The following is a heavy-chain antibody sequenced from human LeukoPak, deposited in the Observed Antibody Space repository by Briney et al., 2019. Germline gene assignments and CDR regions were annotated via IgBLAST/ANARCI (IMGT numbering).Heavy chain of an antibody. CDR1: GGSFSGYY. CDR2: INHSGST. V-gene: IGHV4-34*01. D-gene: IGHD3-3*01. Sequence: SETLSLTCAVYGGSFSGYYWSWIRQPPGKGLEWIGEINHSGSTNYNPSLKSRVTISVDTSKNQFSLRLSSVTAADTAVYYCARGRRKRGDFWSGYYAPGYYYYYYMDVWGKGITVTVSS. CDR3: ARGRRKRGDFWSGYYAPGYYYYYYMDV. J-gene: IGHJ6*03.